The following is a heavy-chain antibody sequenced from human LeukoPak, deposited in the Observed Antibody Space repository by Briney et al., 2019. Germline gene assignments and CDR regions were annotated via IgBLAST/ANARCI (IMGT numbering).Heavy chain of an antibody. CDR3: AAGLDWLLRGNFDY. CDR2: INHSGST. J-gene: IGHJ4*02. Sequence: PSETLSLTCAVYGGSFSGYYWSWIRQPPGKGLEWIGEINHSGSTNYNPSLKSRVTISVDTSKNQFSLKLSSVTAADTAVYYCAAGLDWLLRGNFDYWGQGTLVTVSS. D-gene: IGHD3-9*01. CDR1: GGSFSGYY. V-gene: IGHV4-34*01.